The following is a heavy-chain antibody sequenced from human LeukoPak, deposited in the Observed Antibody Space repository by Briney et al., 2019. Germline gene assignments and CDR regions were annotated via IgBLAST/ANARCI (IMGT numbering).Heavy chain of an antibody. V-gene: IGHV3-23*01. J-gene: IGHJ4*02. D-gene: IGHD3-9*01. CDR2: ISGSGGST. CDR1: GFTFSSYA. Sequence: PGGSLRLSCAASGFTFSSYAMSWVRQAPGKGLEWVSAISGSGGSTYYADSVKGRFTISRDNSKNTLYLQMNSLRAEDTAVYYCAKVPYYDILTGSPHFDYWGQGTLVTVSS. CDR3: AKVPYYDILTGSPHFDY.